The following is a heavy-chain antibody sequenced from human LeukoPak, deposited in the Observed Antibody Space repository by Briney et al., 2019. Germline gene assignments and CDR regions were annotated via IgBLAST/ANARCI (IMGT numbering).Heavy chain of an antibody. V-gene: IGHV4-34*01. CDR3: ARQYDSSGYADYYMDV. Sequence: SETLSLTCAVYGGSFSGYYWSWIRQPPGKGLEWIGEINHSGSTNYNPSLKSRVTISVDTSKNQFSLKLSSVTAADTAVYYCARQYDSSGYADYYMDVWGKGNTVTISS. CDR1: GGSFSGYY. D-gene: IGHD3-22*01. J-gene: IGHJ6*03. CDR2: INHSGST.